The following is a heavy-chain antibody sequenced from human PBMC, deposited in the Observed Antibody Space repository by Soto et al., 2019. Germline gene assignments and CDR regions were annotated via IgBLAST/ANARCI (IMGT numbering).Heavy chain of an antibody. J-gene: IGHJ5*02. D-gene: IGHD5-12*01. CDR1: GYTFFTYD. CDR2: ISTYSGDT. CDR3: ARHHGPTTSENWFDP. V-gene: IGHV1-18*01. Sequence: ASVKVSCKASGYTFFTYDISWVRQAPGQGLEWMGWISTYSGDTKYAQKFQGRVTMTTDTSTTTAYLELRSLISDDTAVYYCARHHGPTTSENWFDPWGQGTLVTVS.